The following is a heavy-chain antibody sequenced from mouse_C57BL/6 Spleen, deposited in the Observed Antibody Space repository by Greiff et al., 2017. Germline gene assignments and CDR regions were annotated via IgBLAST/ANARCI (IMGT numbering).Heavy chain of an antibody. CDR1: GYTFTEYT. D-gene: IGHD2-3*01. J-gene: IGHJ1*03. V-gene: IGHV1-62-2*01. CDR3: ARHEEWVYDGDLHWYFDD. Sequence: QVQLQQSGAELVKPGASVKLSCKASGYTFTEYTIHWVKQRSGQGLEWIGWFYPGSGSIKYNEKFKDKATLTANNSSSTVYMELSRLTSEDSAIYLCARHEEWVYDGDLHWYFDDWGKGTTVTVSS. CDR2: FYPGSGSI.